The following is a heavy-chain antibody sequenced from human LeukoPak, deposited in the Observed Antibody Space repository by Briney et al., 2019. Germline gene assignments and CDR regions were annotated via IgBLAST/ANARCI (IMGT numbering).Heavy chain of an antibody. D-gene: IGHD5-24*01. CDR3: AKDVRMGRWETSGPRGYFDL. Sequence: ASVKVSCKASGYTFTGYYMHWVRQAPGQGLEWMGWINTNTGNPTYAQGFTGRFVFSLDTSVSTAYLQISSLKAEDTAVYYFAKDVRMGRWETSGPRGYFDLWGRGTLVTVSS. CDR1: GYTFTGYY. V-gene: IGHV7-4-1*02. CDR2: INTNTGNP. J-gene: IGHJ2*01.